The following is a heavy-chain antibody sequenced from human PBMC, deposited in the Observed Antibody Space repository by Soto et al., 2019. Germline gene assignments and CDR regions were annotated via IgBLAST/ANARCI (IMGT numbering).Heavy chain of an antibody. V-gene: IGHV3-53*01. Sequence: EVQLVESGGGLIQPGGSLRLSCVVSGFTVSSSNYMSWVRQAPGKGLEWVSVIYTGGTTYYADSVKGRFTISRDNSKTTLSLQMNSLRAEDTAVYYCHGYGYWGQGTLVTVSS. CDR2: IYTGGTT. J-gene: IGHJ4*02. CDR1: GFTVSSSNY. CDR3: HGYGY. D-gene: IGHD5-12*01.